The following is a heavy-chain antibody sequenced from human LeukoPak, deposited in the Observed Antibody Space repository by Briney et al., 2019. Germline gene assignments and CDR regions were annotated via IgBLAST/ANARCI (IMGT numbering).Heavy chain of an antibody. J-gene: IGHJ4*02. Sequence: GGSLRLSCAASGFTFSSYGMHWVRQAPGKGLEWVAVISYDGSDKYSADSVKGRFTISRDNSKNTLYLQMNSLRPEDTAVYYCARDSPTKYCSSTSCYRVDFDYWGQGTLVTVSS. CDR1: GFTFSSYG. CDR2: ISYDGSDK. D-gene: IGHD2-2*01. CDR3: ARDSPTKYCSSTSCYRVDFDY. V-gene: IGHV3-30*03.